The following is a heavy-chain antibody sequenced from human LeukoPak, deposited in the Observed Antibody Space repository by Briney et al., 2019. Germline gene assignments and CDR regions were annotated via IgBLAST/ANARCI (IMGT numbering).Heavy chain of an antibody. CDR3: AREAHGYCSSTSCYTYLDY. Sequence: GGSLRLSCAVSGFTFSSYSMNWVRQAPGKGLEWVSYISSSSSTIYYADSVKGRFTISRDNAKNSLYLQMNSLRAEDTAVYYCAREAHGYCSSTSCYTYLDYWGQGTLVTVSS. J-gene: IGHJ4*02. V-gene: IGHV3-48*01. D-gene: IGHD2-2*02. CDR2: ISSSSSTI. CDR1: GFTFSSYS.